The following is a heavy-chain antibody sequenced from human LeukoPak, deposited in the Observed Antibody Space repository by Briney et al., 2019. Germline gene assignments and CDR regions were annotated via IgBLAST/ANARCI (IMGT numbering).Heavy chain of an antibody. CDR1: GFTFSSYA. CDR2: ISYDGSNK. D-gene: IGHD2-2*01. Sequence: PGRSLRLSCAASGFTFSSYAMHWVRQAPGKGLEWVAVISYDGSNKYYADSVKGRFTISRDNSKNTLYLQMNSLRAEDMAVYYCARGKYCSSTSCYRYYYYGMDVWGQGTTVTVSS. V-gene: IGHV3-30*04. CDR3: ARGKYCSSTSCYRYYYYGMDV. J-gene: IGHJ6*02.